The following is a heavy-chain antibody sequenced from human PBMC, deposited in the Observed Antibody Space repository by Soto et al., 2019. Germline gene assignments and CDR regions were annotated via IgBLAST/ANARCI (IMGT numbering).Heavy chain of an antibody. D-gene: IGHD2-21*02. CDR1: GDSINNRSYY. J-gene: IGHJ4*02. Sequence: SETLSLTCTVTGDSINNRSYYWGWIRQPPGKGLEWIGSIYYSGSTYNNPSLKSRVSMSVDTSKNQFSLKLRSVTAADTALYYCARQRTSVATQAYFDSWGQGPLVTVSS. CDR3: ARQRTSVATQAYFDS. V-gene: IGHV4-39*01. CDR2: IYYSGST.